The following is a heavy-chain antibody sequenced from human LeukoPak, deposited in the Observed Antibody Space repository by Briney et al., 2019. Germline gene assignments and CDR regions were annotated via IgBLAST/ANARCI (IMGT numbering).Heavy chain of an antibody. CDR1: GGSISSYY. J-gene: IGHJ3*02. Sequence: SETLSLTCTVSGGSISSYYWSWIRQPPGKGLEWIGYIYYSGSTNYNPSLKSRVTISVDTSKNQFSLKLSSVTAADTAVYYCARDFSLQWLDIWGQGTMVTVSS. CDR3: ARDFSLQWLDI. D-gene: IGHD5-24*01. V-gene: IGHV4-59*01. CDR2: IYYSGST.